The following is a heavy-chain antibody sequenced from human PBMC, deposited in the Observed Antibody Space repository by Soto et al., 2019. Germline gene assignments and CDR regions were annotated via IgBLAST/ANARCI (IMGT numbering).Heavy chain of an antibody. V-gene: IGHV3-30-3*01. CDR3: ARCRDGYNWGGTVDY. Sequence: QVQLVESGGGVVQPGRSLRLSCAASGFTFSSYAMHWVRQAPGKGLEWVAVISYDGSNKYYADSVKGRFTISRDNSKNTLYLQMNSLRAEDTAVYYYARCRDGYNWGGTVDYWGQGTLVTVSS. CDR1: GFTFSSYA. D-gene: IGHD5-12*01. J-gene: IGHJ4*02. CDR2: ISYDGSNK.